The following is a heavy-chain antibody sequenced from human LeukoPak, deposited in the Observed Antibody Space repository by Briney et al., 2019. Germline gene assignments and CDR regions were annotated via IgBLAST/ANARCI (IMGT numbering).Heavy chain of an antibody. Sequence: ASVKVSCKASGYTFTSYDINWVRQAPGQGLEWMGWINPNSGGTNYAQKFQGRVTMTRDTSISTAYMELSRLRSDDTAVYYCARGFSRSTSCYARVFFVAGFNGYWFDPWGQGTLVTVSS. J-gene: IGHJ5*02. CDR3: ARGFSRSTSCYARVFFVAGFNGYWFDP. CDR1: GYTFTSYD. CDR2: INPNSGGT. D-gene: IGHD2-2*01. V-gene: IGHV1-2*02.